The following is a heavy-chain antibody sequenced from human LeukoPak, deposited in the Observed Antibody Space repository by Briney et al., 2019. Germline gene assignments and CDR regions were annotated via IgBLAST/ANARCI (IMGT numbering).Heavy chain of an antibody. D-gene: IGHD4-11*01. J-gene: IGHJ6*03. CDR3: ARAGATTVTNSGRGYYYYYMDV. CDR2: INPSGGST. V-gene: IGHV1-46*01. Sequence: ASVKVSCKASGYTFTSYYMHWVRQAPGQGLEWMGIINPSGGSTSYAQKFQGRVTMTRDMSTSTVYMELSSLRSEDTAVYYCARAGATTVTNSGRGYYYYYMDVWGKGTTVTVSS. CDR1: GYTFTSYY.